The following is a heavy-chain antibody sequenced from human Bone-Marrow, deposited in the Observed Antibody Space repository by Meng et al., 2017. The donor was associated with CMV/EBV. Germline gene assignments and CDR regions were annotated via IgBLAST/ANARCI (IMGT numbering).Heavy chain of an antibody. D-gene: IGHD4-17*01. CDR3: ARETSLRTVTTLGDY. Sequence: GESLKISCAASGFTFSSYWMSWVRQAPGKGLEWVANIKQDGSEKYYVDSVKGRFTISRDNAKNSLYLQMNTLRAEDTAVYYCARETSLRTVTTLGDYWGPGTLVTGSS. J-gene: IGHJ4*02. CDR1: GFTFSSYW. V-gene: IGHV3-7*01. CDR2: IKQDGSEK.